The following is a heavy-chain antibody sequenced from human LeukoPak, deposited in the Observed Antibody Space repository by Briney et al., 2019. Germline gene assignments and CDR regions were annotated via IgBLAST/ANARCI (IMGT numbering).Heavy chain of an antibody. CDR3: ASTDLGYCSGGSCYSAATRPRFDP. V-gene: IGHV1-69*04. CDR2: IIPILGIA. D-gene: IGHD2-15*01. J-gene: IGHJ5*02. Sequence: ASVKVSCKASGGTFSSYAISWVRQAPGQGLEWMGRIIPILGIANYAQKFQGRVTITADKSTSTAYMELSSLRSEDTAVYYCASTDLGYCSGGSCYSAATRPRFDPCGQGTLVTVSS. CDR1: GGTFSSYA.